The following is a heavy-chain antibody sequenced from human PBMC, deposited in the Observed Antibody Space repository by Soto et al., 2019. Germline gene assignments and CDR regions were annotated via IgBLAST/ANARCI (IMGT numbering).Heavy chain of an antibody. CDR1: RGSISGYS. CDR3: ARLSRPESPFYFDS. D-gene: IGHD6-6*01. V-gene: IGHV4-59*08. Sequence: ETLSLTCTVSRGSISGYSWSWIRQPPGKGLEWIGYVHYSGGTNYRPSLNSRVTISVDTSKSHFSLKLYSVTAADTAIYYCARLSRPESPFYFDSWGQGTLVTVSS. CDR2: VHYSGGT. J-gene: IGHJ4*02.